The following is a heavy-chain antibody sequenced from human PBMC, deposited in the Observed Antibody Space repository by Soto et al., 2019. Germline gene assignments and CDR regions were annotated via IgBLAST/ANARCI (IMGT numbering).Heavy chain of an antibody. D-gene: IGHD4-17*01. V-gene: IGHV1-69*12. CDR3: ARVNADSGYAECLDYGDYSDHRYYYGMDV. Sequence: QVQLVQSGAEVKKPGSSVKVSCKASGGTFSSYAISWVRQAPGQGLERMGGIIPIFGTANYAQKFQGRVTFTADESTSTAYMELSSLRSEDTAVYYCARVNADSGYAECLDYGDYSDHRYYYGMDVWGQGTTVTVSS. CDR2: IIPIFGTA. CDR1: GGTFSSYA. J-gene: IGHJ6*02.